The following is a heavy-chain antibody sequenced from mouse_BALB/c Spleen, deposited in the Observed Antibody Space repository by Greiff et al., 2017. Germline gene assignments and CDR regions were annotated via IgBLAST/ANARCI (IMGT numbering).Heavy chain of an antibody. CDR3: AKTGYDGTWCAY. Sequence: QVQLQQSGPSLVQPSQSLSITCTVSGFSLTSYGVHWVRQSPGKGLEWLGVIWRGGSTDYNAAFMSRLSITKDNSKSQVFFKMNSLQADDTAIYYCAKTGYDGTWCAYWGQGTLVTVSA. D-gene: IGHD2-2*01. CDR1: GFSLTSYG. J-gene: IGHJ3*01. V-gene: IGHV2-5-1*01. CDR2: IWRGGST.